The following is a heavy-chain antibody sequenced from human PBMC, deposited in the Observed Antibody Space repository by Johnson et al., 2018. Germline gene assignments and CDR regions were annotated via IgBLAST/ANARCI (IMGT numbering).Heavy chain of an antibody. J-gene: IGHJ3*02. CDR1: GFTFSSYA. D-gene: IGHD1-26*01. CDR2: ISYDGSNK. Sequence: QVQLVESGGGVVQPGRSLRLSCAASGFTFSSYAMHWVRQAPGKGLEWVAVISYDGSNKYYADSVKGRFTISRDNSKNTLYLQMNRLRAEDTAVYYCARGMVPPSGSYYERRPGDAFDIWGQGTMVTVSS. CDR3: ARGMVPPSGSYYERRPGDAFDI. V-gene: IGHV3-30-3*01.